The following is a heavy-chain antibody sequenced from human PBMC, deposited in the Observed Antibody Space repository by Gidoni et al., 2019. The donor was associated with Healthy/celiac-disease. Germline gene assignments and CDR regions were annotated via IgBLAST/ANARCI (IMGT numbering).Heavy chain of an antibody. V-gene: IGHV1-46*01. CDR2: INPSGGST. D-gene: IGHD1-26*01. CDR3: ARAASIVGATDDLDY. CDR1: GYTFTSYY. Sequence: QVQLVQSGAEVKKPGASVKVSCKASGYTFTSYYMHWVRQAPGQGLEWMGIINPSGGSTSYAQKFQGRVTMTRDTSTSTVYMELSSLRSEDTAVYYCARAASIVGATDDLDYWGQGTLVTVSS. J-gene: IGHJ4*02.